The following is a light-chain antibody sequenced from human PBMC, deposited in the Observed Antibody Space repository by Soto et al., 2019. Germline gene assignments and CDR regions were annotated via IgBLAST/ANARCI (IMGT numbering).Light chain of an antibody. CDR2: DNN. V-gene: IGLV1-51*01. Sequence: QSVLTQPPSVSAAPGQKVTISCSGSSSNIGNNYVSWYQQFPGTAPKLLIYDNNKRPSGIPDRFSGSKSGTSATLDITGLQTGDEAYYYCGTWDSSLSAVVFGGGTKVTVL. CDR3: GTWDSSLSAVV. J-gene: IGLJ2*01. CDR1: SSNIGNNY.